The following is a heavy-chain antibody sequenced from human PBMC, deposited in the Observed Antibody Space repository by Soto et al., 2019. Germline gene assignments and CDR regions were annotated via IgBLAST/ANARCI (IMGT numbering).Heavy chain of an antibody. D-gene: IGHD6-6*01. J-gene: IGHJ4*02. V-gene: IGHV3-21*01. CDR1: GFTFSSYS. CDR2: ISSSSSYI. CDR3: ARAEGEQLVGSDY. Sequence: GGSLRLSCAASGFTFSSYSMNWVRQAPGKGLEWVSSISSSSSYIYYADSVKGRFTISRDNAKNSLYLQMNSLRAEDTAVYYCARAEGEQLVGSDYWGQGTLVTVSS.